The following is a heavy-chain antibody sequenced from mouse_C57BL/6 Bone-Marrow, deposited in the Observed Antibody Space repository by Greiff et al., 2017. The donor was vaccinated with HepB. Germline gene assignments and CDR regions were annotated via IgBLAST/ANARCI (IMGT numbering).Heavy chain of an antibody. V-gene: IGHV1-63*01. Sequence: VQLVESGAELVRPGTSVKMSCKASGYTFTNYWIGWAKQRPGHGLEWIGDIYPGGGYTNYNEKFKGKATLTADKSSSTAYMQFSSLTSEDSAIYYCARRMRPFYAMDYWGQGTSVTVSS. CDR3: ARRMRPFYAMDY. J-gene: IGHJ4*01. CDR2: IYPGGGYT. CDR1: GYTFTNYW.